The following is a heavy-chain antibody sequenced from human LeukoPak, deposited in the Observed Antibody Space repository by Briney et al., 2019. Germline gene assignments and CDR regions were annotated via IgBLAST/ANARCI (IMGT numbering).Heavy chain of an antibody. Sequence: HPGGSLRLSCAASGFTFSSYGMHWVRQAPGKGLEWVAFIRYDGSNKYYADSVKGRFTISRDNSKNTLYLQMNSLRAEDTAVYYCAKREDSSGYLVRRYYYYMDVWGKGTTVSISS. J-gene: IGHJ6*03. CDR3: AKREDSSGYLVRRYYYYMDV. D-gene: IGHD3-22*01. CDR2: IRYDGSNK. CDR1: GFTFSSYG. V-gene: IGHV3-30*02.